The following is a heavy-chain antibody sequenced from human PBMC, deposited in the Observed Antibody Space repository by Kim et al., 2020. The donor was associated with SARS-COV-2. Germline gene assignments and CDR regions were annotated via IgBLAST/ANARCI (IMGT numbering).Heavy chain of an antibody. J-gene: IGHJ4*02. CDR2: INVGAGTT. D-gene: IGHD6-13*01. CDR1: GYTFTTYY. Sequence: ASVKVSCKASGYTFTTYYIHWVRQAPGQGLEWMGMINVGAGTTNYVQDFKGRVTMTRDTSTSTVYMELSSLRPEDTAVYYCAREPPGAADGFDYWGQGTLVTVSS. CDR3: AREPPGAADGFDY. V-gene: IGHV1-46*01.